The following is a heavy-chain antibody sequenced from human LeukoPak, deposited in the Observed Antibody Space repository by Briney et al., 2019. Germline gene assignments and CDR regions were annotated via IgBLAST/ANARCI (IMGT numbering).Heavy chain of an antibody. CDR1: GFTFSSYW. CDR2: IKQDGSEK. D-gene: IGHD4-17*01. V-gene: IGHV3-7*01. J-gene: IGHJ4*02. CDR3: ARELAGGDYGGFDY. Sequence: PGGSLRLSCAASGFTFSSYWMSWVRQAPGKGLEWVANIKQDGSEKYYVDSVKGRFTISRDNAKNSLYLQMNSLRAEDTAVYYCARELAGGDYGGFDYWGQGTLVTVSS.